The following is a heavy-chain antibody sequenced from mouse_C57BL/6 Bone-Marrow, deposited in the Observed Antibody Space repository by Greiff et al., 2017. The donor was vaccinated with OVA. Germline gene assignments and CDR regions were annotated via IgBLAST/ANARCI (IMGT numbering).Heavy chain of an antibody. D-gene: IGHD2-1*01. CDR1: GYAFTNYL. V-gene: IGHV1-54*01. Sequence: QVQLQQSGAELVRPGTSVKVSCKASGYAFTNYLIEWVKQRPGQGLEWIGVINPGSGGTNYNEKFKGKATLTADKSSSTAYMQLRSLTSEDSAVYFCARGLYGNPGYFDVWGTGTTVTVSS. CDR2: INPGSGGT. J-gene: IGHJ1*03. CDR3: ARGLYGNPGYFDV.